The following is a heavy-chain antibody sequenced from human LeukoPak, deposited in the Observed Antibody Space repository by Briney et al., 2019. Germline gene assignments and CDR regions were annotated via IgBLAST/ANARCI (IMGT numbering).Heavy chain of an antibody. CDR1: GFTFSSHG. D-gene: IGHD1-26*01. J-gene: IGHJ4*02. Sequence: GGSLRLSCAASGFTFSSHGMHWVRQAPGKGLKWVAVISYDGSNKYYADSVKGRFTISRDNSKNTLYLQMNSLRAEDTAVYYCARDSQEDNESVGVDYWGQGTLVAVSS. CDR3: ARDSQEDNESVGVDY. CDR2: ISYDGSNK. V-gene: IGHV3-33*08.